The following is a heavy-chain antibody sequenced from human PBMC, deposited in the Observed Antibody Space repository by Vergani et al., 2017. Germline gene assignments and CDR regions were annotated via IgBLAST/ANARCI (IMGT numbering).Heavy chain of an antibody. CDR3: ARASHCINCYSEGPNGPGYYYMDV. D-gene: IGHD2-21*01. Sequence: QVQLQESVPGLVKPSQTLSLTCTVSGASVSRGTYYWTWIRQPAGKKLEWIVRMYTSGHTIYNPSLESRVTMSVDTSKNQFSLQLSSVTAADTAVYYCARASHCINCYSEGPNGPGYYYMDVWGKGTTVTVSS. J-gene: IGHJ6*03. CDR2: MYTSGHT. CDR1: GASVSRGTYY. V-gene: IGHV4-61*02.